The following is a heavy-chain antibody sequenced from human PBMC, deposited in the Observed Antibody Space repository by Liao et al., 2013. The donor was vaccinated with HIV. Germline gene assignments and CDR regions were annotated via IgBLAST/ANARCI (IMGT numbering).Heavy chain of an antibody. CDR2: IYYSGST. CDR1: GGSISSYY. CDR3: ARRVSYYYYYYMDV. Sequence: QVQLQESGPGLVKPSETLSLTCTVSGGSISSYYWSWIRQPPGKGLEWIGYIYYSGSTNYNPSLKSRVTISVDTSKNQFSLKLSSVTAADTAMYYCARRVSYYYYYYMDVWGKGTTVTVSS. J-gene: IGHJ6*03. V-gene: IGHV4-59*01.